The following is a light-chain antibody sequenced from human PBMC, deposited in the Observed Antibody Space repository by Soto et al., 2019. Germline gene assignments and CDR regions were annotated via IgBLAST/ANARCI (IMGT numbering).Light chain of an antibody. CDR2: SSS. V-gene: IGKV1-39*01. J-gene: IGKJ1*01. Sequence: DIQLTQSPSSLSASVGDRVTITCRASERISNYLNWYQQKPGTAPKLLIWSSSTLPSGFPSRFSGSGSGTDFTLSISGLQPEDFAVYYCQQSYNTPRTFGQGTKVEVK. CDR1: ERISNY. CDR3: QQSYNTPRT.